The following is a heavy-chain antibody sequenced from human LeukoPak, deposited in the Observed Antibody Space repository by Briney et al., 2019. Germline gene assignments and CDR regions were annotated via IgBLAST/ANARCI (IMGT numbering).Heavy chain of an antibody. CDR2: IYPGDSDT. V-gene: IGHV5-51*01. D-gene: IGHD6-13*01. J-gene: IGHJ4*02. CDR3: AKRYSSSWCFDY. CDR1: GYTFTNYW. Sequence: GASLKISCKASGYTFTNYWIGWVRQMPGKGLEWMGIIYPGDSDTRYSPSFQGQVTISADKSISTAYLQWSSLKASDTAVYYCAKRYSSSWCFDYWGQGTLVTVSS.